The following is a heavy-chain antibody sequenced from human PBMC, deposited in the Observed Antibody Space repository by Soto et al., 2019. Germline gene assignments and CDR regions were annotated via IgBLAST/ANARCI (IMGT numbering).Heavy chain of an antibody. J-gene: IGHJ4*02. CDR2: ISGSGGST. CDR1: GFTFSSYA. Sequence: GGSLRLSCAASGFTFSSYAMSWVRQAPGKGLEWVSAISGSGGSTYYADSVKGRFTISRDNSKNTLYLQMNSLRAEDTAVYYCTTYDYIWGSDRYRWSYWCQGVLVTVSS. CDR3: TTYDYIWGSDRYRWSY. V-gene: IGHV3-23*01. D-gene: IGHD3-16*02.